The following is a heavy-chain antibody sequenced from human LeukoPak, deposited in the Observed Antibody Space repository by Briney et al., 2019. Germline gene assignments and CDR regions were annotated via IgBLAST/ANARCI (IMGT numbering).Heavy chain of an antibody. CDR2: ISGSGGST. CDR1: GFTFSSYA. Sequence: GGSLRLSCAASGFTFSSYAMSWVRQAPGKGLEWVSAISGSGGSTYYADSVKGRFTISRDNSKNTLYLQMNSLRAEDTAVYYCEKLGGSTSCCDAFDIWGQGTMVTVSS. V-gene: IGHV3-23*01. CDR3: EKLGGSTSCCDAFDI. D-gene: IGHD2-2*01. J-gene: IGHJ3*02.